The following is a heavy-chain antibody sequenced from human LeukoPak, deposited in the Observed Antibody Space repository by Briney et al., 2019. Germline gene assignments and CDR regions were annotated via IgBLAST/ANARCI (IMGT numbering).Heavy chain of an antibody. J-gene: IGHJ4*02. CDR1: GYTFITYY. Sequence: ASVKVSCKASGYTFITYYMHWVRQAPGQGLEWVGQINPDGGNTRYAQRFHGRVILSTDMSTSTVYMEVSSLRSDDTAVYYCATVNWNPDYWGQGTLVTVSS. CDR2: INPDGGNT. D-gene: IGHD1-1*01. V-gene: IGHV1-46*01. CDR3: ATVNWNPDY.